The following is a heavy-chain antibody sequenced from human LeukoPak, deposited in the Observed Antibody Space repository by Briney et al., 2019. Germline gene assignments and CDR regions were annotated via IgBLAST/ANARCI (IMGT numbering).Heavy chain of an antibody. J-gene: IGHJ4*02. CDR3: ARDSQWLVRATDTVDY. D-gene: IGHD6-19*01. CDR1: GYTFTGYY. V-gene: IGHV1-2*02. Sequence: ASVKVSCKASGYTFTGYYMHWVRQAPGQGLEWMGWINPNSGGTNYAQKFQGRVTMTRDTSISTAYMELSRLRSDDTAVCYCARDSQWLVRATDTVDYWGQGTLVTVSS. CDR2: INPNSGGT.